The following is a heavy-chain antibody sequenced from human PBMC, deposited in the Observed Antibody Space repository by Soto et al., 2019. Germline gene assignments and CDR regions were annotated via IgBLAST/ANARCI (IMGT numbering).Heavy chain of an antibody. J-gene: IGHJ5*01. V-gene: IGHV3-23*01. CDR2: ISSSGDNT. CDR3: AKDRDYADYRPDS. D-gene: IGHD4-17*01. CDR1: GFTFSKYA. Sequence: DVQVLESGGGLVQPGGSLGLSCAASGFTFSKYAMSWARQAPGKGLEWVSGISSSGDNTYYADSVRGRFTISRDNSKNILYLQMHSLRAEDTAVYYCAKDRDYADYRPDSWGQGTLVTVYS.